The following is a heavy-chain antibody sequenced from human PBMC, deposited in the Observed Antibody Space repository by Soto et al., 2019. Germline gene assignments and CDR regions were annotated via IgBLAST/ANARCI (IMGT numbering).Heavy chain of an antibody. CDR2: ISAYNGNT. Sequence: ASVKVSCKASGYTITSYGIIWVRQENRQGLEWMGWISAYNGNTNYAQKLQGRVTMTTDTSTSTAYMELRSLRSDDTAVYYCARDALAGPAYYYYGMDVWGQGTTVTVSS. D-gene: IGHD6-19*01. CDR1: GYTITSYG. J-gene: IGHJ6*02. CDR3: ARDALAGPAYYYYGMDV. V-gene: IGHV1-18*01.